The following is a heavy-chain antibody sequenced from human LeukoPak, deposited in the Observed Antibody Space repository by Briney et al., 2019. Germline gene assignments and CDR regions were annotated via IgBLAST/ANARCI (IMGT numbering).Heavy chain of an antibody. Sequence: PSETLSLTCAVYGGSFSGYYWSWIRQPPGKGLEWIGEINHSGSTNYNPSLKSRVTISVDTSKNQFSLKLSSVTAADTAVYYCAREKTIRHIDYWGQGTLVTVSS. J-gene: IGHJ4*02. CDR3: AREKTIRHIDY. D-gene: IGHD3-9*01. CDR1: GGSFSGYY. CDR2: INHSGST. V-gene: IGHV4-34*01.